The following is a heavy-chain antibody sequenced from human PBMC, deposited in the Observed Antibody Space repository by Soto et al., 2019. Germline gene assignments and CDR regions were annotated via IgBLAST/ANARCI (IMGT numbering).Heavy chain of an antibody. D-gene: IGHD6-13*01. CDR3: AKAPLTHSSSWYDY. V-gene: IGHV3-23*01. CDR1: GFTFNSYA. Sequence: GGSLRLSCAASGFTFNSYAMSWVRQAPGKGLEWVSSISDSGDSTYYADSVKGRFTISRDNPKNTLYLHMNSLRAADTAVYYCAKAPLTHSSSWYDYWGQGTLVTVSS. CDR2: ISDSGDST. J-gene: IGHJ4*02.